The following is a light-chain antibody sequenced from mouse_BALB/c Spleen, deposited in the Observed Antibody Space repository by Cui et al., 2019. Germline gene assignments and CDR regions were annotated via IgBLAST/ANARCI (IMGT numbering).Light chain of an antibody. CDR1: SSVSY. CDR2: DTS. CDR3: QQRSSYPWT. J-gene: IGKJ1*01. Sequence: QTLPTQSPAIMSASPGDKVTMTCSVSSSVSYMHWYQLKPGSSPKPWIYDTSNLACGFPARFSGRGSETSYSIIIRSMEAEDAATYYCQQRSSYPWTFGGGTKLEIK. V-gene: IGKV4-69*01.